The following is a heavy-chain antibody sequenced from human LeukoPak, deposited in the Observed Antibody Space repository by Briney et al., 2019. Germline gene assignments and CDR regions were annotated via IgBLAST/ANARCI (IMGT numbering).Heavy chain of an antibody. J-gene: IGHJ5*02. CDR2: ISYDGSNK. CDR3: ASPYDILTGHKITNP. D-gene: IGHD3-9*01. Sequence: PGRSLRLSCAASGFTFSSYGMHWVRQAPGEGLEWVAVISYDGSNKYYADSVKGRFTISRDNSKNTLYLQMNSLRAEDTAVYYCASPYDILTGHKITNPWGQGTLVTVSS. CDR1: GFTFSSYG. V-gene: IGHV3-30*03.